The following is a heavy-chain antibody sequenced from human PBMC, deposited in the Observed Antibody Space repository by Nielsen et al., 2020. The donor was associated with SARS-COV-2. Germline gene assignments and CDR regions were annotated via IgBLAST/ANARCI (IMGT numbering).Heavy chain of an antibody. V-gene: IGHV3-7*01. Sequence: GESLKISCAVSAFNFRTYWMTWVRQAPGKGLEWVANINQDGSEKYYVDSVKGRFSISRDDAKNSLFLQMNSLRVEDTAVYYCARVFVGDSGSALFGLTRFDYWGQGTLVTVSS. CDR2: INQDGSEK. D-gene: IGHD3/OR15-3a*01. CDR1: AFNFRTYW. CDR3: ARVFVGDSGSALFGLTRFDY. J-gene: IGHJ4*02.